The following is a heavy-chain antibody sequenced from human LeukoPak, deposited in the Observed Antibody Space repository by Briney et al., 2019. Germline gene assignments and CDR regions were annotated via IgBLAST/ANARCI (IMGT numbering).Heavy chain of an antibody. CDR1: GFTFNKYA. V-gene: IGHV3-30-3*01. CDR2: ISYDGFTK. CDR3: ARDLSERYSTDY. J-gene: IGHJ4*02. D-gene: IGHD5-24*01. Sequence: GGSLRLSCAASGFTFNKYALHWVRQAPGKGLEWVAFISYDGFTKYYADSVKGRFTISRDNSQNTLDLQMNSLRAEDTAVYYCARDLSERYSTDYWGQGTLVTVSS.